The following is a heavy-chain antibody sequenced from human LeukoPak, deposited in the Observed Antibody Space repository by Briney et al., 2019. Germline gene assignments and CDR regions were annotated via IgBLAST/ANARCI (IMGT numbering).Heavy chain of an antibody. Sequence: SETLSLTCAVYGGSFSGYYWTWIRQPPGKGLEWIGEINHSGSTNYNPSLKSRVTISVDTSKNQFSLKLSSVTAADTAVYYCARESSSSYGDYVGWFDPWGQGTLVTVSS. J-gene: IGHJ5*02. CDR3: ARESSSSYGDYVGWFDP. CDR2: INHSGST. D-gene: IGHD4-17*01. CDR1: GGSFSGYY. V-gene: IGHV4-34*01.